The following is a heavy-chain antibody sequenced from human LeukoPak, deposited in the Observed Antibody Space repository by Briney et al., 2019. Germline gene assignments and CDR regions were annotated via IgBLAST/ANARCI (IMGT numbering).Heavy chain of an antibody. V-gene: IGHV1-2*02. Sequence: ASVKVSCKASGYTFTGYYMHWVRQAPGQGLEWMGWINPNSGGTNYAQKFQGRVTMTRDTSISTAYMELSRLRSDDTAVDYCARDVVYLSSTSCYRARGGLDYWGQGTLVTVSS. J-gene: IGHJ4*02. CDR1: GYTFTGYY. CDR2: INPNSGGT. D-gene: IGHD2-2*02. CDR3: ARDVVYLSSTSCYRARGGLDY.